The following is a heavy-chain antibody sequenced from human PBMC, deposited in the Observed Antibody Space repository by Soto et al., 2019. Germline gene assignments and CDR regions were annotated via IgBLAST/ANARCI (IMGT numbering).Heavy chain of an antibody. CDR3: ARVGYPPSCYDY. CDR2: IYYSGST. J-gene: IGHJ4*02. D-gene: IGHD2-15*01. CDR1: GGSISSYY. V-gene: IGHV4-59*01. Sequence: SETLSLTCTVSGGSISSYYWSWIRQPPGKGLEWIGYIYYSGSTNYNPSLKSRVTISVDTSKNQFSLKLSSVTAADTAVYYCARVGYPPSCYDYWGQGTLVTVSS.